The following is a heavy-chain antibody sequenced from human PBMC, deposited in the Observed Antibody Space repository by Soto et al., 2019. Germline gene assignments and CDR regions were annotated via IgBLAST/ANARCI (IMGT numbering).Heavy chain of an antibody. D-gene: IGHD2-15*01. J-gene: IGHJ4*02. CDR2: IGTAGDT. Sequence: GGSLRLSCEASGFTFSGFDMHWVRQPTGKGLKWVSTIGTAGDTYYAVSVKGRFTISRDNAKNSLSLQMNSLRAGDTAVYFCARGQEVGAHFFDSWGQGTQVTVS. CDR3: ARGQEVGAHFFDS. V-gene: IGHV3-13*01. CDR1: GFTFSGFD.